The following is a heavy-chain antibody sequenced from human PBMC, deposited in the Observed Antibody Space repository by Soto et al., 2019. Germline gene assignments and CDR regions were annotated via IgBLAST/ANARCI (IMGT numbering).Heavy chain of an antibody. J-gene: IGHJ4*02. V-gene: IGHV3-23*01. CDR3: AKGPEYDILTGCDY. CDR1: GFTFSLSA. Sequence: EVQLLESGGGFVQPGESLRLSCAASGFTFSLSAMSWVRQAPGRGLEWVSSISGGGGSTEYADSVKGRFTISRDNSKDTVHLQMNSLRAEDTAVYYCAKGPEYDILTGCDYWGQGVLVTVSS. CDR2: ISGGGGST. D-gene: IGHD3-9*01.